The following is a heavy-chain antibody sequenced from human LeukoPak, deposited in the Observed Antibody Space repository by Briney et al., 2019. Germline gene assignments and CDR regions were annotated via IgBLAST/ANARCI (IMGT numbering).Heavy chain of an antibody. CDR2: IYTSGST. J-gene: IGHJ3*02. CDR3: ARDLVGATQIDAFDI. D-gene: IGHD1-26*01. Sequence: SETLSLTCTVSGGSISSYYWSWIRQPAGNGLEWIGRIYTSGSTNYNPSLKSRVTMSVDTSKNQFSLKLSSVTAADTAVYYCARDLVGATQIDAFDIWGQGTMVTVSS. V-gene: IGHV4-4*07. CDR1: GGSISSYY.